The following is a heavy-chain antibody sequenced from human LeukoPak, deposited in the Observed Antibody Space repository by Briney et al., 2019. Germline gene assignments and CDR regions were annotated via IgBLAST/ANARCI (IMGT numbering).Heavy chain of an antibody. D-gene: IGHD6-19*01. CDR3: AREGLAVAAYFDY. V-gene: IGHV3-33*01. CDR2: IWYDGSNK. CDR1: GFTFSSYG. J-gene: IGHJ4*02. Sequence: AGGYLRLSCAASGFTFSSYGMHWVRQAPGKGLEWVAVIWYDGSNKYYADSVKGRFTISRDNSKNTLYLQMNSLRVEDTAVYYCAREGLAVAAYFDYWGQGTLVTVSS.